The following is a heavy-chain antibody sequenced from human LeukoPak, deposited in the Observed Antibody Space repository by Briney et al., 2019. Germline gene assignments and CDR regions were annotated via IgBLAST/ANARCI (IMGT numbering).Heavy chain of an antibody. CDR1: EYTFTDYY. V-gene: IGHV1-2*02. D-gene: IGHD2-2*01. CDR3: ARANFLSCSSSSCLFDY. CDR2: INPVSGGT. J-gene: IGHJ4*02. Sequence: GSVKLSCKASEYTFTDYYMHWVRQAPGQGLEWMGWINPVSGGTNYVQKFQGRVTMTRDTSISTAYMELSRLRSDDTAVYYCARANFLSCSSSSCLFDYWGQGTLVTVSS.